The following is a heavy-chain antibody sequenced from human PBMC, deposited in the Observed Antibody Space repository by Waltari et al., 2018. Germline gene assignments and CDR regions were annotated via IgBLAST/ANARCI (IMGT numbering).Heavy chain of an antibody. D-gene: IGHD3-3*01. CDR3: ARRSLLRFLDY. Sequence: QVQLVQSGAEVRKPGASVNVSCQTSGYTFSTNYIHWLRQAPGQGLEWMGVFFPSDGGTTYAQKVQGRVTMTSDTSTSTVYMELSSLRSEDTAVYYCARRSLLRFLDYWGQGTLVTVSS. V-gene: IGHV1-46*01. CDR1: GYTFSTNY. CDR2: FFPSDGGT. J-gene: IGHJ4*02.